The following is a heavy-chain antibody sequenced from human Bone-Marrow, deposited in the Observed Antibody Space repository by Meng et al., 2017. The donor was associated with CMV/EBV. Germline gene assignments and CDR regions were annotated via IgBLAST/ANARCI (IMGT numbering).Heavy chain of an antibody. CDR3: LLRGVTTLDY. V-gene: IGHV4-39*01. Sequence: SETLSLTCSVSGDAISSNTYYRGWVRQPPGKGLEWIGSVFHSGRSYYNPSLESRVIISVDTSKNQFSLKLNSVTAADTAVYYCLLRGVTTLDYWGQGTLVT. D-gene: IGHD4-11*01. J-gene: IGHJ4*02. CDR2: VFHSGRS. CDR1: GDAISSNTYY.